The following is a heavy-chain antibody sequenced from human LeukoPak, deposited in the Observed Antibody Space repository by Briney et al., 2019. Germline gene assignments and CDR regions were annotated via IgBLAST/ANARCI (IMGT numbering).Heavy chain of an antibody. J-gene: IGHJ5*02. CDR1: GFTFSSYG. CDR2: IWYDGSNK. D-gene: IGHD5-12*01. V-gene: IGHV3-33*06. CDR3: AKDTSGYVLDP. Sequence: GRSLRLSCAASGFTFSSYGMHGVRQAPGKGLEWVAVIWYDGSNKYYADSVKGRFTISRDNSKNTLYLQMNSLRAEDTAVYCWAKDTSGYVLDPWGQGTLVSVSS.